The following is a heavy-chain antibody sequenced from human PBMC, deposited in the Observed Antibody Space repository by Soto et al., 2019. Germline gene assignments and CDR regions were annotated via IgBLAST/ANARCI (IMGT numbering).Heavy chain of an antibody. CDR2: ISAYNGNT. D-gene: IGHD3-3*01. J-gene: IGHJ4*02. CDR1: GYTFTSYG. CDR3: ARVRITIFGVVMTPNLDY. Sequence: ASVKVSCKASGYTFTSYGISWVRQAPGQGLEWMGWISAYNGNTNYAQKLQGRVTMTTDTSTSTAYMELRSLRSDDTAVYYCARVRITIFGVVMTPNLDYWGQGTLVTLSS. V-gene: IGHV1-18*01.